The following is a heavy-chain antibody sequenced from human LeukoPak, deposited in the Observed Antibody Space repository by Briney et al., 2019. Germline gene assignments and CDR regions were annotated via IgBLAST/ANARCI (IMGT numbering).Heavy chain of an antibody. CDR1: GYSFSNNW. D-gene: IGHD2-8*01. CDR2: IDPSDSYT. Sequence: GESLKISCKGSGYSFSNNWISWVRQMPGKGLEWMGRIDPSDSYTNYSPSFQGHVTISADKSISTAYLQWSSLKASDSAIYYCARHLSDSIMVLVYYFDYWGQGTLVTVSS. J-gene: IGHJ4*02. V-gene: IGHV5-10-1*01. CDR3: ARHLSDSIMVLVYYFDY.